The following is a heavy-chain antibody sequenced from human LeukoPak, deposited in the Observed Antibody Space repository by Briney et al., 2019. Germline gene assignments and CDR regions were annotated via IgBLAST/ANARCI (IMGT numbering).Heavy chain of an antibody. CDR2: INPNSGGT. J-gene: IGHJ3*02. D-gene: IGHD3-3*01. CDR3: ATDSGGGTIFGVVVDAFDI. Sequence: GASVKVSCKASGYTFTGYYMHWVRQAPGQGLEWMGWINPNSGGTNYAQKFQGRVTMTRDTSISTAYMELSRLRSDDTAVYYCATDSGGGTIFGVVVDAFDIWGQGTMVTVSS. CDR1: GYTFTGYY. V-gene: IGHV1-2*02.